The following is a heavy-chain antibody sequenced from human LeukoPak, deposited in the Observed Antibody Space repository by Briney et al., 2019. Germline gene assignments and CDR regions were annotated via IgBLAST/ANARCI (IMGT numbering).Heavy chain of an antibody. J-gene: IGHJ5*02. V-gene: IGHV4-34*01. Sequence: PSETLSLTCAVYGGSFSCYYWSWIRQPPGKGLEWIGEINHSGSTNYNPSLKSRVTISVDTSKNQFSLKLSSVTAADTAVYYCARHWAGGYSYGYFPWGQGTLVTVSS. CDR1: GGSFSCYY. CDR3: ARHWAGGYSYGYFP. D-gene: IGHD5-18*01. CDR2: INHSGST.